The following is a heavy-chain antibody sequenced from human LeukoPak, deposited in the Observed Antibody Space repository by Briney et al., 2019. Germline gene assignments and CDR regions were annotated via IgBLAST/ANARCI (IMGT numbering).Heavy chain of an antibody. CDR3: AREEVGPPYCSGGSCYPYYYYGMDV. V-gene: IGHV1-69*01. Sequence: GSSVKVSCKASGGTFSSYAISWVRQAPGQGLEWMGGIIPIFGTANYAQKFQGRVTITADESTSTAYMELSSLRSEDTAVYYCAREEVGPPYCSGGSCYPYYYYGMDVWGQGTTVTVSS. CDR1: GGTFSSYA. J-gene: IGHJ6*02. CDR2: IIPIFGTA. D-gene: IGHD2-15*01.